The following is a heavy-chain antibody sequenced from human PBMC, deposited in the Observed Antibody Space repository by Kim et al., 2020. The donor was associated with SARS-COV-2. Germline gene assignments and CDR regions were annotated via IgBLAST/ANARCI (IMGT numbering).Heavy chain of an antibody. CDR1: GFTFSRFA. D-gene: IGHD6-19*01. V-gene: IGHV3-23*01. J-gene: IGHJ3*02. CDR2: IGGSGGTK. Sequence: GGSLRLSCATSGFTFSRFAMNWFRQAPGKGLEWVAAIGGSGGTKYYAETVKDRFTISRDSSKNTDMVQMRRMRLKATATDEYSKVGVAGYVGTDSVAIWG. CDR3: SKVGVAGYVGTDSVAI.